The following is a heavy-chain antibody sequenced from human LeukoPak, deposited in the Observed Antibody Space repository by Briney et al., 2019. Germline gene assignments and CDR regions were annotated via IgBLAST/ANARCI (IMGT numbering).Heavy chain of an antibody. CDR3: ARAPYYYDSSGYYKSHTPSYYFDY. CDR2: IYTSGST. CDR1: GGSISSYY. J-gene: IGHJ4*02. V-gene: IGHV4-4*07. D-gene: IGHD3-22*01. Sequence: SETLSLTCTVSGGSISSYYWSWIRQPAGKGLEWIGRIYTSGSTNYNPSLKSRVTMSVDTSKNQFSLKLSSVTAADTAVYYCARAPYYYDSSGYYKSHTPSYYFDYWGQGTLVTVSS.